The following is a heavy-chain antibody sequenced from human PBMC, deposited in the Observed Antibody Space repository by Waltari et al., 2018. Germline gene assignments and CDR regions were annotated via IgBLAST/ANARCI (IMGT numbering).Heavy chain of an antibody. J-gene: IGHJ5*02. V-gene: IGHV3-7*01. Sequence: DVQLVESGGGLVQPGGSLRVSCAASGFTLSSYWMSWVRQAPGKGLEWVANINQDGSEKYYVDSVKGRFTISRDNAKNSLYLQMNSLRAEDTAVYYCARRPVTTLPLWFDPWGQGTLVTVSS. CDR2: INQDGSEK. D-gene: IGHD4-17*01. CDR1: GFTLSSYW. CDR3: ARRPVTTLPLWFDP.